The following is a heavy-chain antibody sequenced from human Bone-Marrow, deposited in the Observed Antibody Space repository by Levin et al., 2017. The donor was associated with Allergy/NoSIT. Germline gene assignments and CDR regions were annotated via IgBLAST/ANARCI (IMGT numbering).Heavy chain of an antibody. Sequence: PGGSLRLSCAGSGFTFSSYDMNWVRQAPGKGLEWVSSISGSGRHIYSSDSMKGRFTISRDNANNSLYLQMNSLRAEDTAIYYCARDEGPFSSSMSFDYWGHGTLVTVSS. CDR1: GFTFSSYD. J-gene: IGHJ4*01. CDR3: ARDEGPFSSSMSFDY. D-gene: IGHD6-13*01. V-gene: IGHV3-21*01. CDR2: ISGSGRHI.